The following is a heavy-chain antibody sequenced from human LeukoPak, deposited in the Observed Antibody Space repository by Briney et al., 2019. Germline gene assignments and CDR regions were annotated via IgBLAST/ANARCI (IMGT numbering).Heavy chain of an antibody. CDR2: IIPIFGTA. V-gene: IGHV1-69*01. CDR1: GGTFSSYA. Sequence: GSSVKVSCKASGGTFSSYAISWVRQAPGQGLEWMGGIIPIFGTANYAQKFQGRVTITADESTSTAYMELSSLRSEDTAVYYCALGLPRVVPAATGDYWSQGTLVTVSS. J-gene: IGHJ4*02. D-gene: IGHD2-2*01. CDR3: ALGLPRVVPAATGDY.